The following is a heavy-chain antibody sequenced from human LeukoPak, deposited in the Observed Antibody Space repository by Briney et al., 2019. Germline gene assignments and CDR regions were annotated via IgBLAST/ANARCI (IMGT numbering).Heavy chain of an antibody. CDR1: GFNFDTYG. V-gene: IGHV3-23*01. CDR2: ISAGGVTS. J-gene: IGHJ4*02. CDR3: AKRNTMIRGGPCFDH. Sequence: GGSLRLSCAASGFNFDTYGLSWVRQAPGKGLEWVSSISAGGVTSESADSIKGRFTVSRDNSKNTLYLQINDLRPEDTAKYYCAKRNTMIRGGPCFDHWGQGLLVTVSS. D-gene: IGHD3-10*01.